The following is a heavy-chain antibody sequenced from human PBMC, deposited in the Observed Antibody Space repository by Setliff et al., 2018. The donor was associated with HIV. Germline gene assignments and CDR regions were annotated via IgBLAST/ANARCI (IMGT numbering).Heavy chain of an antibody. J-gene: IGHJ6*02. CDR1: GGTFSSYA. D-gene: IGHD3-3*01. V-gene: IGHV1-8*02. CDR2: MNPDSGNT. CDR3: TRIPRKNYNFWTGYFSGYYYGMDV. Sequence: VASVKVSCKASGGTFSSYAINWVRQATGQGLEWMGWMNPDSGNTGYAQKFQGRVTMTRNTSIDTAYMELSSLRSEDTAVYYCTRIPRKNYNFWTGYFSGYYYGMDVWGQGTTVTVSS.